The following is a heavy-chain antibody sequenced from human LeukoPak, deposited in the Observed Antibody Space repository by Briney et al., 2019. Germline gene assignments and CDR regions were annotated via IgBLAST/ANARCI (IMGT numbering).Heavy chain of an antibody. J-gene: IGHJ4*02. CDR3: ARGGQYYYDSSGYYKLDY. CDR2: IYYSGST. CDR1: GGSISSYY. Sequence: PSETLSLTCTVSGGSISSYYWSWIRQPPGKGLEWIGYIYYSGSTNYNPSLKSRVTISVDTSKNQFSLKLSSVTAADTAVYYCARGGQYYYDSSGYYKLDYWGQGTLVTVSP. D-gene: IGHD3-22*01. V-gene: IGHV4-59*01.